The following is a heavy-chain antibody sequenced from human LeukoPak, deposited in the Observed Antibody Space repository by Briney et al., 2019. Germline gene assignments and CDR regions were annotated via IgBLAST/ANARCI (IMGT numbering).Heavy chain of an antibody. D-gene: IGHD6-13*01. CDR2: ISSSGSTI. Sequence: PGGSLRLSCAASGFTFSSYEMNWVRQAPGKGLEWVSYISSSGSTIYYADSVKGRFTISRDNAKNSLSLQMDSLRAEDTAVYYCARDGGFITATGTFDLWGRGTLVTVSS. CDR1: GFTFSSYE. J-gene: IGHJ2*01. CDR3: ARDGGFITATGTFDL. V-gene: IGHV3-48*03.